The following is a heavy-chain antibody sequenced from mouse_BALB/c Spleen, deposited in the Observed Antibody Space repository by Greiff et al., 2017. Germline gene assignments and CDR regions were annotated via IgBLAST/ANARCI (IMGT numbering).Heavy chain of an antibody. CDR3: ARKLPGDY. D-gene: IGHD1-3*01. V-gene: IGHV3-2*02. Sequence: EVKLMESGPGLVKPSQSLSLTCTVTGYSITSDYAWNWIRQFPGNKLEWMGYISYSGSTSYNPSLKSRISITRDTSKNQFFLQLNSVTTEDTATYYCARKLPGDYWGQGTTLTVSS. J-gene: IGHJ2*01. CDR1: GYSITSDYA. CDR2: ISYSGST.